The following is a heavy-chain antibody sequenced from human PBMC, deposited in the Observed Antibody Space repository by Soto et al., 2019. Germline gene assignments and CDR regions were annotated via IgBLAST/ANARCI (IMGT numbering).Heavy chain of an antibody. CDR3: LKSSSWYAGGSRYFDS. CDR1: GYTFTSYY. V-gene: IGHV1-46*01. CDR2: INPSSGTT. D-gene: IGHD6-13*01. J-gene: IGHJ4*02. Sequence: QVQLVQSGAEVRKPGASVKVSCKASGYTFTSYYMHWVRQAPGLGLQCMGMINPSSGTTDYTEKFQGADTLTSETTTSTVYMELTILRSVDTCRYYCLKSSSWYAGGSRYFDSWGQGTQVTVSS.